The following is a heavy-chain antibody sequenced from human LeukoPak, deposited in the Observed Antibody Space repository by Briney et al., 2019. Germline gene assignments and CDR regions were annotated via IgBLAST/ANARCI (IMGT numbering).Heavy chain of an antibody. D-gene: IGHD5-12*01. CDR2: ITASGTDT. V-gene: IGHV3-21*01. Sequence: GGSLRLSCTASGCSVSTYPMAWVRQAPGKGLQWVSTITASGTDTFYADSVKGRFTIPRDNAKNSLYLQMNSLRAEDTAVYYCARGPSGYHNTGGQGTLVTVSS. J-gene: IGHJ4*02. CDR1: GCSVSTYP. CDR3: ARGPSGYHNT.